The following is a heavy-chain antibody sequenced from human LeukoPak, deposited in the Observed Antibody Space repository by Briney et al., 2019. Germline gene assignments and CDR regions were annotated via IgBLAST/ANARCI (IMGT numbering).Heavy chain of an antibody. CDR3: AKDLNTYRYDSRDLQH. D-gene: IGHD3-22*01. J-gene: IGHJ1*01. CDR2: ISYDGSNK. CDR1: GFSFNTYD. V-gene: IGHV3-30*18. Sequence: PGRSLRLSCAASGFSFNTYDMHWVRQGPGKGLEWVAVISYDGSNKWYADSVKGRFTISRDNSKNTLYLQRNSLRPEDTAVYFCAKDLNTYRYDSRDLQHWGQGILVTVSS.